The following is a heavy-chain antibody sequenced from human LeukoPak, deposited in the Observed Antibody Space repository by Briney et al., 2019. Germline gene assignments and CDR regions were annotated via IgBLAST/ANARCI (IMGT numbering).Heavy chain of an antibody. V-gene: IGHV3-48*01. Sequence: GGSLRLSCAASGFTFSSYSMNWVRQAPGKGLEWVSYISSSSSTIYYADSVKGRFTISRDNAKNSLYPQMNSLRAEDTAVYYCARDWYDILTGHQALDYWGQGTLVTVSS. CDR3: ARDWYDILTGHQALDY. D-gene: IGHD3-9*01. CDR1: GFTFSSYS. CDR2: ISSSSSTI. J-gene: IGHJ4*02.